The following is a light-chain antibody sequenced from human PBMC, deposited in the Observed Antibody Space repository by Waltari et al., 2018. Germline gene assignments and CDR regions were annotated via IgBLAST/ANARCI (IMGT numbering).Light chain of an antibody. J-gene: IGKJ1*01. V-gene: IGKV1-5*03. CDR3: QQYNSYSRT. CDR2: KAS. Sequence: DIQMTQSPSTLSASVGDRVTITCRASQRISTWLAWYQQKPGKAPKLVIYKASSLESGVPSRFSGSGSGTEFTLTISSLQPDDFATYYCQQYNSYSRTFGQGTKVEI. CDR1: QRISTW.